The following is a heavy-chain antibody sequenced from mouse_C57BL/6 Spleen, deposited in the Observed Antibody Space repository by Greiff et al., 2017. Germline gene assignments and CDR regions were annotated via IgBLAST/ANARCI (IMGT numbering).Heavy chain of an antibody. V-gene: IGHV1-55*01. CDR3: ARGYGSSPRAMDY. J-gene: IGHJ4*01. CDR2: IYPGSGST. CDR1: GYTFTSYW. Sequence: VQLQQSGAELVKPGASVKISCKASGYTFTSYWITWVKQRPGQGLEWIGDIYPGSGSTNYNEKFKSKATLTVDTSSSTAYMQLSSLTSEDSAVYYCARGYGSSPRAMDYWGQGTSVTVSS. D-gene: IGHD1-1*01.